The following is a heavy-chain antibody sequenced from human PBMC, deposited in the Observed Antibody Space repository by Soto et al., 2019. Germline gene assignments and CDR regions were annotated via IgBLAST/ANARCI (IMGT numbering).Heavy chain of an antibody. CDR1: GYTFTGYY. CDR3: ARELPSIVVVITLPKNRDISAGINN. V-gene: IGHV1-46*01. Sequence: GASVKVSCKASGYTFTGYYMHWVRQAPGQGLEWMGIINPSGGSTSYAQKFQGRVTMTRDTSTSTVYMELSSLRSEDTAVYYCARELPSIVVVITLPKNRDISAGINNWGQGTLVTVSS. J-gene: IGHJ4*02. D-gene: IGHD3-22*01. CDR2: INPSGGST.